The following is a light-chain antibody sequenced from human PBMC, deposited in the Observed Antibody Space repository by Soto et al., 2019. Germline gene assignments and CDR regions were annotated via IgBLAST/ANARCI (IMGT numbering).Light chain of an antibody. CDR2: TTS. CDR3: QQGYSRPRT. Sequence: DIQMTQSPSAMSASVGDKFTITCRASQGISNHLVWYQQKPGKAPNLLIYTTSNLESGVPSRFSGSGSGTDFTLTISSLQPEDVATYFCQQGYSRPRTFGQGTKVDI. V-gene: IGKV1-39*01. J-gene: IGKJ1*01. CDR1: QGISNH.